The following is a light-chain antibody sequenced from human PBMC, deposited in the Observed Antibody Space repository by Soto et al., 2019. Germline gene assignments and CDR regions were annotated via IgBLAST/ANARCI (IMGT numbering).Light chain of an antibody. CDR2: GTS. V-gene: IGKV3-20*01. Sequence: EIVLTQSPGTLSVSPGERATLSCRASQTISSNYLAWYQQKPGQAPSLLIYGTSSRATGIPDRVSGSGSGTDFILTISRLEPEDSAIYYCQQYGSWTFGQGTKVEIK. J-gene: IGKJ1*01. CDR3: QQYGSWT. CDR1: QTISSNY.